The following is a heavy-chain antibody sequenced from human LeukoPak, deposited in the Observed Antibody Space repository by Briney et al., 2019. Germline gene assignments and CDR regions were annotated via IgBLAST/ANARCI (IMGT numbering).Heavy chain of an antibody. J-gene: IGHJ4*02. D-gene: IGHD3-16*01. CDR2: ISGSGGST. Sequence: GGSLRPSCAASGFTFSSYGMSWVRQAPGKGLEWVSAISGSGGSTYYADSVKGRFTISRDNSKNTLYLQMNSLRAEDTAVYYCAKGGHYDLDYFDYRGQGTLVTVSS. CDR1: GFTFSSYG. CDR3: AKGGHYDLDYFDY. V-gene: IGHV3-23*01.